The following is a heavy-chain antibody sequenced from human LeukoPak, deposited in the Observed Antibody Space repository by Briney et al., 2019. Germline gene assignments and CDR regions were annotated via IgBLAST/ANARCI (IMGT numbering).Heavy chain of an antibody. J-gene: IGHJ6*03. D-gene: IGHD3-10*01. CDR1: GFTFSSYG. V-gene: IGHV3-30*18. CDR2: ISYDGSNK. CDR3: AKDITKGSGSGDYYYYYYMDV. Sequence: GGSLRLSCAASGFTFSSYGMHWVRQAPGKGLEWVAVISYDGSNKYYADSVKGRFTISRDNSKNTLYLQMNSLRAEDTAVYYCAKDITKGSGSGDYYYYYYMDVWGKGTTVTISS.